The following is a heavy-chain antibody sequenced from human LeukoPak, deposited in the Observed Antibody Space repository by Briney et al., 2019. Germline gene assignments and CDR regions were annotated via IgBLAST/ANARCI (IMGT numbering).Heavy chain of an antibody. Sequence: GRSLRLSCAASGFTFDDYAMHWVRQAPGKGLEWVSGISWNSGSIGYADSVKGRFTISRDNAKNSLYLQMNSLRAEDMALYYCVKKGQLHDAFDIWGQGTMVTVSS. J-gene: IGHJ3*02. D-gene: IGHD4-23*01. CDR3: VKKGQLHDAFDI. V-gene: IGHV3-9*03. CDR1: GFTFDDYA. CDR2: ISWNSGSI.